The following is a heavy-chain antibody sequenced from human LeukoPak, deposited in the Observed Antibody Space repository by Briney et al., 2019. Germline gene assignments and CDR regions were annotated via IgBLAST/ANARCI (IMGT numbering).Heavy chain of an antibody. CDR2: ISGSGGTT. CDR1: GFTFSSYA. Sequence: PGGSLRLSCAASGFTFSSYAMSWVRQAPGKGLEWVSAISGSGGTTYYANSVKGRFTFSRDNSKNTLYLQMNSLRAEDTAIYHCARMIRDYGDSNWFDPWGQGTLVTVSS. J-gene: IGHJ5*02. CDR3: ARMIRDYGDSNWFDP. V-gene: IGHV3-23*01. D-gene: IGHD4-17*01.